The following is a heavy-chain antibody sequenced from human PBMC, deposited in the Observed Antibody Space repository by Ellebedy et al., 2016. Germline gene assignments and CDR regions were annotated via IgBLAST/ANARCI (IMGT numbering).Heavy chain of an antibody. J-gene: IGHJ4*02. V-gene: IGHV4-30-4*01. Sequence: SETLSLTCTVSGGSISSGDYYWSWIRQPPGKGLEWIGYIYYSGSTYYNPSLKSRVTISVDTSKNQFSLKLSSVTAADTAVYYCARGVGGYWKLVYWGQGTLVTVSS. D-gene: IGHD5-12*01. CDR3: ARGVGGYWKLVY. CDR1: GGSISSGDYY. CDR2: IYYSGST.